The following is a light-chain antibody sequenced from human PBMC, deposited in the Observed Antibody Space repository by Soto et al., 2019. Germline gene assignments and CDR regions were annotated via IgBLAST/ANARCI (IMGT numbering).Light chain of an antibody. CDR1: QGISSY. CDR3: QQVNSYPRGTT. J-gene: IGKJ1*01. CDR2: AAS. Sequence: QMAHSPSSLSSSVGDRVPLPCRASQGISSYLAWYQQKPGKAPKLLIYAASTLQNGVPSRFSGSGSETDFTLTISSLQPEDFATYYCQQVNSYPRGTTFGQGTKVDIK. V-gene: IGKV1-9*01.